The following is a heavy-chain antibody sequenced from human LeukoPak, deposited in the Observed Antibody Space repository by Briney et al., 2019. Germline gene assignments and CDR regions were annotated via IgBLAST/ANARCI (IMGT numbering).Heavy chain of an antibody. CDR3: ARVLVVVVAAGPLGY. CDR2: MNPNSGNT. J-gene: IGHJ4*02. Sequence: GASVKVSCKASGYTFTSYDINWVRQATAQGLEWVGWMNPNSGNTGYAQKFQGRITMTRNTSISTAYMELSSLSSEDTAVYYCARVLVVVVAAGPLGYWGQGTLVTVSS. CDR1: GYTFTSYD. V-gene: IGHV1-8*01. D-gene: IGHD2-15*01.